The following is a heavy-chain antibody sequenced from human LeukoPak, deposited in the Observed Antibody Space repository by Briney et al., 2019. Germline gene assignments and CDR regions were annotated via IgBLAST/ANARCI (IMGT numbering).Heavy chain of an antibody. Sequence: GGSPRLSCAASGFTFSNAWMSWVRQAPGKGLEWVGRIKSKTDGGTTDYAAPVKGRFTISRDDSKNTLYLQMNSLKTEDTAVYYCTTDYHCSSTSCYLYWGQGTLVTVSS. CDR1: GFTFSNAW. J-gene: IGHJ4*02. CDR3: TTDYHCSSTSCYLY. V-gene: IGHV3-15*01. D-gene: IGHD2-2*01. CDR2: IKSKTDGGTT.